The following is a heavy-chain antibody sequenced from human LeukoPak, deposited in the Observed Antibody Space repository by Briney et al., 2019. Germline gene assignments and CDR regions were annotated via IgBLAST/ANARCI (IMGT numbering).Heavy chain of an antibody. CDR3: ARDRAGSSWGDPNAFDI. CDR1: GGSISSGSYY. V-gene: IGHV4-61*02. J-gene: IGHJ3*02. Sequence: SETLSLTCTVSGGSISSGSYYWSWLRQPAGKGLEWIVRIYTSGSTNYNPSLKSRVTISVDTSKNQFSLKLSSVTAADTAVYYCARDRAGSSWGDPNAFDIWGQGTMVTVSS. D-gene: IGHD6-13*01. CDR2: IYTSGST.